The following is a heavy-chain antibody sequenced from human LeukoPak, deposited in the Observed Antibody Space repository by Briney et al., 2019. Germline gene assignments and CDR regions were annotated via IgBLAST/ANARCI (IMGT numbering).Heavy chain of an antibody. J-gene: IGHJ4*02. V-gene: IGHV3-74*01. CDR1: GFTFSSYW. D-gene: IGHD3-22*01. Sequence: PGGSLRLSCAASGFTFSSYWMHWVRQAPGKGLVWVSRINSDGSSTSYADSVKGRFTISRDNAKNTLYLQMNSLRAEDTAVYYCARDQYYYDSSGYLVQWGQGTLVTISS. CDR2: INSDGSST. CDR3: ARDQYYYDSSGYLVQ.